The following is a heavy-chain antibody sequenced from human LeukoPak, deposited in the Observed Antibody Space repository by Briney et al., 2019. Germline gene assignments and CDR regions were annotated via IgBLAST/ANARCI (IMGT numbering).Heavy chain of an antibody. J-gene: IGHJ3*02. Sequence: PSETLSLTCTASGGSISSSSYYWGWIRQPPGKGLEWIGSIYYSGSTYYNPSLKSRVTISVDTSMNQFSLKLSSVTAADTAVYYCARRDYAFDIWGQGTMVTVSS. CDR3: ARRDYAFDI. CDR2: IYYSGST. D-gene: IGHD3/OR15-3a*01. CDR1: GGSISSSSYY. V-gene: IGHV4-39*01.